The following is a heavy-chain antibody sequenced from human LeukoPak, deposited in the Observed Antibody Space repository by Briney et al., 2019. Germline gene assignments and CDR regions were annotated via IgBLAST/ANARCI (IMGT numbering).Heavy chain of an antibody. J-gene: IGHJ6*02. D-gene: IGHD6-13*01. CDR1: GFTFGSYS. CDR2: ISSSNSYI. CDR3: ARDPRGAAGTYGMDV. V-gene: IGHV3-21*01. Sequence: GGSLRLSCAASGFTFGSYSMNWVRQAPGKGLEWVSSISSSNSYIYYADSVKGRVTISRDNAKNLLCLQMNSLRVEDTAVYYCARDPRGAAGTYGMDVWGQGTTVTVSS.